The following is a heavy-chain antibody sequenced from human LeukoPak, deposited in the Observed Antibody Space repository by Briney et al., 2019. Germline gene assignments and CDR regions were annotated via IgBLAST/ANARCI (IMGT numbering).Heavy chain of an antibody. V-gene: IGHV4-59*08. J-gene: IGHJ3*02. Sequence: PSETLSLTCTLSGGSISSYFWSSIRQPPGKELEWIGYVYDSGSTNYNPALESRVTTSVDTSKNQFSLKLSSVTAAETAVYYCARHFKSNTRAFDIWGQGTMVTVSS. D-gene: IGHD4-11*01. CDR2: VYDSGST. CDR1: GGSISSYF. CDR3: ARHFKSNTRAFDI.